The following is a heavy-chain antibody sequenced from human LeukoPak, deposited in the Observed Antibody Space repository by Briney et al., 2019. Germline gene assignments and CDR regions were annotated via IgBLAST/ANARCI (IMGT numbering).Heavy chain of an antibody. J-gene: IGHJ4*02. V-gene: IGHV4-39*01. CDR1: GGSVSSSDYY. Sequence: SETLSLTCTVSGGSVSSSDYYWDWMRQPPGKGLEWIGSIYYSGSTYYNPSLKSRVTISVDTSKNQFSLKLSSVTAADTAVYYCARSAMVRGVIIVDYWGQGTLVTVSS. CDR3: ARSAMVRGVIIVDY. CDR2: IYYSGST. D-gene: IGHD3-10*01.